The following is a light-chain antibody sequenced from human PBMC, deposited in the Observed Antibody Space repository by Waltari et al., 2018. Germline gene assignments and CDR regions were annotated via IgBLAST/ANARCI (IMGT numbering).Light chain of an antibody. CDR1: SSNIGNYF. Sequence: QSVLTQPPSVSAAPGQKVTISCPRSSSNIGNYFVSWYHQLPGTTPTLLLYDDNKRPSGIPDRFSASKSGTSATLDIAGLQIGDEADYYCATWDNSLTAVVFGGGTKLTVL. CDR2: DDN. J-gene: IGLJ3*02. CDR3: ATWDNSLTAVV. V-gene: IGLV1-51*01.